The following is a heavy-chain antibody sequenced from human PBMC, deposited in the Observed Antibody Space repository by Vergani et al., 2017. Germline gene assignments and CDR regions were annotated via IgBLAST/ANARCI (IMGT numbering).Heavy chain of an antibody. Sequence: QVQLVESGGGVVQPGRSLRLSCAASGFTFSSYGMHWVRQAPGKGLEWVSVISYDGSNKYYADSVKGQFTISRDNSKNTLYLQMNSLRAEDTAVYYCAKDLNWNYAGYYYYYMDVWGKXP. CDR2: ISYDGSNK. CDR1: GFTFSSYG. V-gene: IGHV3-30*18. J-gene: IGHJ6*03. D-gene: IGHD1-7*01. CDR3: AKDLNWNYAGYYYYYMDV.